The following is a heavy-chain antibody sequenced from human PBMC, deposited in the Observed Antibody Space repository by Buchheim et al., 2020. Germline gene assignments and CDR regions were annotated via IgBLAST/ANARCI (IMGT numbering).Heavy chain of an antibody. CDR3: ARLEVLRGTNAFDI. CDR2: IFYSRP. V-gene: IGHV4-59*02. CDR1: GGSVTGYY. Sequence: QVQLRESGPGLVKASETLSLTCTVSGGSVTGYYWNWVRQPPGKGLEWIGYIFYSRPNYNSSLKSRVTISADTSRSQFSLKLNSVTAADTAVYFCARLEVLRGTNAFDIWGQGT. D-gene: IGHD2-8*01. J-gene: IGHJ3*02.